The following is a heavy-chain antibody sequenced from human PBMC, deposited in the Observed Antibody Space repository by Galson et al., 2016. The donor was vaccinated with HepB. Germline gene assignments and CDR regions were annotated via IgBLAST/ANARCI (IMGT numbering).Heavy chain of an antibody. CDR3: ARAAEWLHLGYYYTVLDV. CDR2: ITSDSNYT. Sequence: SLRLSCAASEFAFSSYTMNWVRQAPGKGLEWVAFITSDSNYTYYADSVKGRFTVSRDNAKNSLYLQMKSLRAADTAVYYCARAAEWLHLGYYYTVLDVWGQGTTVALSS. CDR1: EFAFSSYT. J-gene: IGHJ6*02. V-gene: IGHV3-21*01. D-gene: IGHD6-19*01.